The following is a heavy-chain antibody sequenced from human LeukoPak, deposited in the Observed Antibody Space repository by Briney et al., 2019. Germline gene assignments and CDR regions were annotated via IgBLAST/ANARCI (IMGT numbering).Heavy chain of an antibody. D-gene: IGHD3-10*01. CDR1: GFTFSSYA. J-gene: IGHJ4*02. V-gene: IGHV3-23*01. CDR2: ISGSGGST. CDR3: AKSRSPYYYGSGSTHAGY. Sequence: PGESLRLSCAASGFTFSSYAMSWVRQAPGKGLEWVSAISGSGGSTYYADSVKGRFTISRDNSKNTLYLQMNSLRAEDTAVYYCAKSRSPYYYGSGSTHAGYWGQGTLVTVSS.